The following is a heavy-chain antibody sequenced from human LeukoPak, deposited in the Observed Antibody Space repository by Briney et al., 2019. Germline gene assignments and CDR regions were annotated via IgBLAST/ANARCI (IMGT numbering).Heavy chain of an antibody. Sequence: GGSLRLSCAASVFTFSSYSMNWVRPAPGKGLEWVSSISSSSSYIYYADSVKGRFTISRDHAKNSLYLQMNSLRAEDTAVYYCARDEYSSSWPSAYWGQGTLVTVSA. CDR1: VFTFSSYS. V-gene: IGHV3-21*01. CDR3: ARDEYSSSWPSAY. CDR2: ISSSSSYI. J-gene: IGHJ4*02. D-gene: IGHD6-13*01.